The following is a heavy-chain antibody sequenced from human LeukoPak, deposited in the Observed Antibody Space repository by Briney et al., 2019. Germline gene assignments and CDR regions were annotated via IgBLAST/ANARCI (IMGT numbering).Heavy chain of an antibody. CDR3: ARGRSIAARPGGKQTRGGYYFDY. J-gene: IGHJ4*02. D-gene: IGHD6-6*01. V-gene: IGHV4-34*01. CDR1: GGSFSGYY. CDR2: INHSGST. Sequence: SETLSLTCAVYGGSFSGYYWSWIRQPPGKGLEWIGEINHSGSTNYNPSLKSRVTISVDTSKNQFSLKLSSVTAADTAVYYCARGRSIAARPGGKQTRGGYYFDYWGQGTLVTVSS.